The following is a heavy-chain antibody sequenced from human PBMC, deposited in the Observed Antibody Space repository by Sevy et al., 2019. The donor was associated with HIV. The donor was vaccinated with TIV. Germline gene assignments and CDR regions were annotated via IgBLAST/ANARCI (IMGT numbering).Heavy chain of an antibody. CDR3: ATHAGLAAAGRVFDY. J-gene: IGHJ4*02. CDR2: TRNKADSYTT. CDR1: GFTFSDHY. V-gene: IGHV3-72*01. D-gene: IGHD6-13*01. Sequence: GGSLRLSCAASGFTFSDHYMEWVRQAPGKGLEWVGRTRNKADSYTTEYAESGKGRFTITRDDSKNSLYLQMNSLKTADTAVYYCATHAGLAAAGRVFDYWGQGTLVTVSS.